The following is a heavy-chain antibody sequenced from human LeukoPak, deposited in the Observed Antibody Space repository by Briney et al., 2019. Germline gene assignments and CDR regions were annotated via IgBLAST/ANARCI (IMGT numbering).Heavy chain of an antibody. Sequence: PSETLSLTCTVSGGSISSYYWSWIRQPPGKGLEWIGYIYYSGSTNYNPSLKSRVTISVDTSKNQFSLKLSSVTAADTAVYYCARDGYYDILTGLQRDGFDIWGQGTMVTVSS. V-gene: IGHV4-59*01. CDR3: ARDGYYDILTGLQRDGFDI. CDR1: GGSISSYY. CDR2: IYYSGST. D-gene: IGHD3-9*01. J-gene: IGHJ3*02.